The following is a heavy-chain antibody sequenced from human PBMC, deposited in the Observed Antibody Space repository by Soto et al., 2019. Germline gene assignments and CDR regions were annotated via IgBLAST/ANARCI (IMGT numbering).Heavy chain of an antibody. CDR3: ARETGIGGETPAFDS. CDR2: INGRSNYK. J-gene: IGHJ4*02. V-gene: IGHV3-21*01. D-gene: IGHD1-26*01. Sequence: GGSLRLSCATSGFIFRIYDMSWVRQAPGKGLEWVSSINGRSNYKYYANSVRGRFTISRDNAKNSLFLQMSSLTAEDTAVYYCARETGIGGETPAFDSWGPETRAPVS. CDR1: GFIFRIYD.